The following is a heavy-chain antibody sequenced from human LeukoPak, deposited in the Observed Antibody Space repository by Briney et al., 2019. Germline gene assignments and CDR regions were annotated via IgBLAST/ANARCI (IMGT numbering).Heavy chain of an antibody. V-gene: IGHV3-48*03. J-gene: IGHJ5*02. D-gene: IGHD1-26*01. CDR3: ARCTGSGSYLGWFDL. Sequence: GGSLRLSCAASGFTFSSYEMNWVRQAPGKGLEWVSYISSSGSTIYYADSVKGRFTISRDNAKNSLYLQMNSLRAEDTALYYCARCTGSGSYLGWFDLWGQGTLVTVSS. CDR2: ISSSGSTI. CDR1: GFTFSSYE.